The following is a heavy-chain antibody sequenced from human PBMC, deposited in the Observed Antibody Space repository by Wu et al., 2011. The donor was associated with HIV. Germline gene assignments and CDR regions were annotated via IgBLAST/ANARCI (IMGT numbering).Heavy chain of an antibody. J-gene: IGHJ6*03. D-gene: IGHD6-6*01. CDR2: ISAYNGNT. V-gene: IGHV1-18*01. CDR3: ARDPYSSSFYYYYFMDV. Sequence: QVQLVQSGAEVKNPGASVKVSCKASGYIFTSYGFSWVRQAPGQGLEWMGWISAYNGNTHYAQKLQGRVTMTRDTSTSTAYMELSRLRSDDTAVYYCARDPYSSSFYYYYFMDVWGKGTTVTVSS. CDR1: GYIFTSYG.